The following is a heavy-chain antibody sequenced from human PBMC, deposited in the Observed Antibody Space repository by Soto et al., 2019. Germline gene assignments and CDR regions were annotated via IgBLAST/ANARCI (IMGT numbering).Heavy chain of an antibody. D-gene: IGHD6-6*01. Sequence: QVQLQESGPGLVKPSQTLSLTCTVSGGSISSGGYYWSWIRQHPGKGLEWIGYIYYSGSTYYNPSRQSRVTISVDTSKNQVSLKLSSVTAADTAVYYCARDRLEDSSSSFYYYYYMDVWGKGTTETVSS. J-gene: IGHJ6*03. CDR1: GGSISSGGYY. V-gene: IGHV4-31*03. CDR3: ARDRLEDSSSSFYYYYYMDV. CDR2: IYYSGST.